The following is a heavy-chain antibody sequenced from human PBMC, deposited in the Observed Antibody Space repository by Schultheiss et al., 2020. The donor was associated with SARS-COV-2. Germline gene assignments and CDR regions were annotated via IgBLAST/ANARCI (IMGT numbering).Heavy chain of an antibody. CDR2: INPTSGVP. Sequence: ASVKVSCKASGYTFTDYYIHWVRQVPGQGLEWLGRINPTSGVPNSAQKFQGRVTMARDTSISTAHMELSSLRSDDTAVYYCARDRGSYYGYYYYYYMDVWGKGATVTVSS. V-gene: IGHV1-2*06. J-gene: IGHJ6*03. CDR3: ARDRGSYYGYYYYYYMDV. D-gene: IGHD1-26*01. CDR1: GYTFTDYY.